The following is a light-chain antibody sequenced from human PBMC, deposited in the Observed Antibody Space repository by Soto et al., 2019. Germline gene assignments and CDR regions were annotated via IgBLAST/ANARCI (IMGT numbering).Light chain of an antibody. CDR1: SSDVGGYNY. CDR3: SSFAGTNSFV. CDR2: EVS. Sequence: QSALTQPASVSGSPGQSITISCTGTSSDVGGYNYVSWYQQHPGKAPKLMIYEVSNRPSGVSPRFSGSKSGNTASLTVSGLQAEDEADYYCSSFAGTNSFVFGTGTKLTVL. J-gene: IGLJ1*01. V-gene: IGLV2-14*01.